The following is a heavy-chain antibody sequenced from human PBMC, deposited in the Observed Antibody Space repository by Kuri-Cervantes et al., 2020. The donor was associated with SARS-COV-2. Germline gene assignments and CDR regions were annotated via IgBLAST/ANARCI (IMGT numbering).Heavy chain of an antibody. CDR2: IIPIFGIA. D-gene: IGHD2-8*02. Sequence: SVKVSCKASGGTFSSYAISWVRQAPGQGLEWMGGIIPIFGIANYAQKFQGRVTITADKSTSTAYMELSSLRSEDTAVYYCAREYCTGGVCYPYAFDIWGQGTMVTVSS. CDR3: AREYCTGGVCYPYAFDI. J-gene: IGHJ3*02. V-gene: IGHV1-69*10. CDR1: GGTFSSYA.